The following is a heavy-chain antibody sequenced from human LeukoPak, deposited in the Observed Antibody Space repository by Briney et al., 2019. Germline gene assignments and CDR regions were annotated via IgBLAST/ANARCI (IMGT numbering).Heavy chain of an antibody. CDR1: GGSFSGYY. Sequence: SETLSLTCAVYGGSFSGYYWSWIRQPPGKGLEWIGEINHSGSTNYNPSLKSRVAISVDTSKNQFSLKLSSVTAADTAVYYCARSGYSSSWYVRGWFDPWGQGTLVSVSS. CDR3: ARSGYSSSWYVRGWFDP. J-gene: IGHJ5*02. CDR2: INHSGST. D-gene: IGHD6-13*01. V-gene: IGHV4-34*01.